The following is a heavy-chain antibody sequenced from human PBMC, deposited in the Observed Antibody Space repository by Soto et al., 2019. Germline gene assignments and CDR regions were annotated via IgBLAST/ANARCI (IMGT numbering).Heavy chain of an antibody. CDR3: ARGLFSETHYSGGWYFFDY. CDR2: INDGGSA. CDR1: GGSFSGYS. J-gene: IGHJ4*02. D-gene: IGHD1-26*01. Sequence: SETLSLTCAVYGGSFSGYSWTWIRQSPGKGLEWIGQINDGGSANYNPSLKSRVTISVDTSNNEFFLELSSVTAADTAVYYCARGLFSETHYSGGWYFFDYRGQGTLVTVSS. V-gene: IGHV4-34*01.